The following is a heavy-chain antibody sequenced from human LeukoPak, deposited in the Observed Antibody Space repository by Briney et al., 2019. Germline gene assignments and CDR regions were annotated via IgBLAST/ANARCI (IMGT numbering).Heavy chain of an antibody. Sequence: KPSETLSLTCAVYGGSFSGYYWSWIRQPPGKGLEWIGEINHSGSTNYNPSLKSRVTISVDTSKNQFSLKLSSVTAADTAVYYCARGGLQCSSTSCYIYYYYGMDVWGQGTTVTVSS. D-gene: IGHD2-2*01. CDR1: GGSFSGYY. CDR2: INHSGST. J-gene: IGHJ6*02. CDR3: ARGGLQCSSTSCYIYYYYGMDV. V-gene: IGHV4-34*01.